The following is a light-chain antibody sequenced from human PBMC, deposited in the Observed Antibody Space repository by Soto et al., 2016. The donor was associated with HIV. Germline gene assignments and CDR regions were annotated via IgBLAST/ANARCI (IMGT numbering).Light chain of an antibody. CDR2: DGS. V-gene: IGLV3-21*03. CDR1: NIGSKS. Sequence: SYVLTQAPSVSVAPGKTARISCGGINIGSKSVQWYQQQPGQAPVLVVYDGSDRPSGIPERFSGSNSGNTATLTISRVEAGDEADYYCQVWNSGSDHLVFGGGTKLTVL. J-gene: IGLJ3*02. CDR3: QVWNSGSDHLV.